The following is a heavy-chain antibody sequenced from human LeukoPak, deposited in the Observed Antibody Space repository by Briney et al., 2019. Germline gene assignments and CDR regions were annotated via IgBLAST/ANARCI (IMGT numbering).Heavy chain of an antibody. CDR1: GYTFTNYG. CDR2: ISNCHDNT. D-gene: IGHD3-10*01. V-gene: IGHV1-18*01. CDR3: ARGPFGTDAFDI. J-gene: IGHJ3*02. Sequence: ASVKVSCKASGYTFTNYGISWVRQAPGQGLEWMGWISNCHDNTYHAQKLQGRVTMTTDTSTTTAYMELRSLRSDDTAVYYCARGPFGTDAFDIWGQGTMATVS.